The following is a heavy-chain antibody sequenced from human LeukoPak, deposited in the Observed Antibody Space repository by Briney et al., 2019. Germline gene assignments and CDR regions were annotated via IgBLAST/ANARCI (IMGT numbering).Heavy chain of an antibody. CDR3: ARGVPDAIGYFQH. J-gene: IGHJ1*01. D-gene: IGHD2-2*01. CDR1: GFTFITYS. Sequence: GGSPRLSCVPSGFTFITYSMNGVRQAPGRGRWRVSYISSSGSTIYYAASVKGRFTISRDKAKNSLYLQMNSLRAEDTAVYYCARGVPDAIGYFQHWGQGTLVTVSS. V-gene: IGHV3-48*01. CDR2: ISSSGSTI.